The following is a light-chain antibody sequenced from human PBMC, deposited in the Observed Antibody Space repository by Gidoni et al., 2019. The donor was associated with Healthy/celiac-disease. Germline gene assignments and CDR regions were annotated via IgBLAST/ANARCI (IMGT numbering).Light chain of an antibody. CDR1: QSVSSN. Sequence: ELVMTQSPATLSVSPGERATLSCRASQSVSSNLAWYQQQPGQAPRLLIYGASTRATGIPARFSGSGSGTEFTLTISSLQSEDFAVYYCQQYNNWPRTFGQGTKLEIK. J-gene: IGKJ2*01. CDR3: QQYNNWPRT. CDR2: GAS. V-gene: IGKV3-15*01.